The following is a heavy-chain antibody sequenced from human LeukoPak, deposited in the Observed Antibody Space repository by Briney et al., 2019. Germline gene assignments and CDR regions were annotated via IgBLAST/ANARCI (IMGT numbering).Heavy chain of an antibody. D-gene: IGHD6-19*01. J-gene: IGHJ4*02. CDR1: GFTFSSSA. Sequence: PGGSLRLSCAASGFTFSSSAMSWVRQVPGKGLEWVSGISASGGSTYYADSVKGRFTISRDNSKNTLYLQMNSLRAEDTAVYYCAKVSSGWFVDYWGQGTLVTVSS. V-gene: IGHV3-23*01. CDR2: ISASGGST. CDR3: AKVSSGWFVDY.